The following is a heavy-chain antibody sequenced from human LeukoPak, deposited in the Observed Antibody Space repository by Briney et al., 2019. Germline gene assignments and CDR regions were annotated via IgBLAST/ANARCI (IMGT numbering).Heavy chain of an antibody. J-gene: IGHJ5*02. D-gene: IGHD1-1*01. Sequence: SVKVSRKASGGTFSSYTISWVRQAPGQGLEWMGRIIPILGIANYAQKFQGRVTITADKSTSTAYMELSSLRSEDTAVYYCARDLERTSFPFDPWGQGTLVTVSS. CDR2: IIPILGIA. V-gene: IGHV1-69*04. CDR3: ARDLERTSFPFDP. CDR1: GGTFSSYT.